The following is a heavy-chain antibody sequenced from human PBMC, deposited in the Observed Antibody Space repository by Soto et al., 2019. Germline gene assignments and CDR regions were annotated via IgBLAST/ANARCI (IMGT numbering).Heavy chain of an antibody. CDR2: IYYSGST. J-gene: IGHJ6*02. D-gene: IGHD6-13*01. V-gene: IGHV4-31*03. CDR3: ARDRIAAAGGYYYYGMDV. CDR1: GGSISSGGYY. Sequence: PSETLSLTCTVSGGSISSGGYYWSWIRQHPGKGLEWIGYIYYSGSTYYNPSLKSRVTISVDTSKNQFSLKLSSVTAADTAVYYCARDRIAAAGGYYYYGMDVWGQGTTVTVSS.